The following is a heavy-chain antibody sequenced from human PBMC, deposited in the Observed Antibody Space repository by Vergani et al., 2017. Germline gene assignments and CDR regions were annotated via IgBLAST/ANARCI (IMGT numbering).Heavy chain of an antibody. V-gene: IGHV3-23*01. Sequence: EVQMLESGGNLVQPGGSLRLSCAASGFTFSSYAMSWVRQAPGKGLEWVSGISGSGDSTYYADSVKGRFTTTRDNSKNTLYLQMNSLRAEDTAVYYCARDLRLLYNRFDPWGQGTLVTVSS. CDR1: GFTFSSYA. CDR2: ISGSGDST. CDR3: ARDLRLLYNRFDP. J-gene: IGHJ5*02. D-gene: IGHD1-14*01.